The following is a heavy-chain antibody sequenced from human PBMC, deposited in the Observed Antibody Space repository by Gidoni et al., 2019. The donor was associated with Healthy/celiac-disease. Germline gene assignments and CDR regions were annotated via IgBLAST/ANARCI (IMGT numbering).Heavy chain of an antibody. CDR3: ARSHSYYDFWSGYPRDGWTYYFDY. CDR2: IYTSGST. CDR1: GGSISSSY. Sequence: QVQLQESGPGLVKPSETLSLTCTVSGGSISSSYWSWTRPPAGKGLEWIGRIYTSGSTNYNPSLKSRVTMSVDTSKNQFSLKLSSVTAADTAVYYCARSHSYYDFWSGYPRDGWTYYFDYWGQGTLVTVSS. J-gene: IGHJ4*02. D-gene: IGHD3-3*01. V-gene: IGHV4-4*07.